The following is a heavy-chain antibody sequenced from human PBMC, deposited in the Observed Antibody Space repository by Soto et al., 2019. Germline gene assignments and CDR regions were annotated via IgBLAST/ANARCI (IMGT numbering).Heavy chain of an antibody. CDR3: AREQWLESNWFDP. D-gene: IGHD6-19*01. CDR1: GGSISSSSYY. CDR2: IYYSGST. Sequence: ETLSLTCTVSGGSISSSSYYWGWIRQPPGKGLEWIGSIYYSGSTYYNPSLKSRVTISVDTSKNQFSLKLSSVTAADTAVYYCAREQWLESNWFDPWGQGTLVTVSS. V-gene: IGHV4-39*02. J-gene: IGHJ5*02.